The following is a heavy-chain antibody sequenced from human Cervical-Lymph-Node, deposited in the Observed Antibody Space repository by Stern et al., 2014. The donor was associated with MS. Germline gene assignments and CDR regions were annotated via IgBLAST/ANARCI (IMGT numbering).Heavy chain of an antibody. CDR1: GGSISSSSYY. Sequence: QLQLQESGPGLVKPSETLSLTCTVSGGSISSSSYYWGWIRQPPGKGLEXIGSIYYSGSTYYNPSLKSRVTISVDTSKNQFSLKLSSVTAADTAVYYCARDYSSGWYKYYDSSGYYQFDYWGQGTLVTVSS. D-gene: IGHD3-22*01. V-gene: IGHV4-39*02. CDR2: IYYSGST. CDR3: ARDYSSGWYKYYDSSGYYQFDY. J-gene: IGHJ4*02.